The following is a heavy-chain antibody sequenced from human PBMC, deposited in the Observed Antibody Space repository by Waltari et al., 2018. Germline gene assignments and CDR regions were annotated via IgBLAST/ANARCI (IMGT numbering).Heavy chain of an antibody. Sequence: EVQLVESGGGLVQPGGSLRLSCAASGISFSSFWMTWVRQAPGQGQEWVANIKQDGSEEYYVDSVKGRFTISKDNAKNSLYLQMNSLRAEDTAVYFCARERRGQSGWYYFDFWGQGSLVTVSS. CDR2: IKQDGSEE. CDR3: ARERRGQSGWYYFDF. D-gene: IGHD6-19*01. CDR1: GISFSSFW. V-gene: IGHV3-7*01. J-gene: IGHJ4*02.